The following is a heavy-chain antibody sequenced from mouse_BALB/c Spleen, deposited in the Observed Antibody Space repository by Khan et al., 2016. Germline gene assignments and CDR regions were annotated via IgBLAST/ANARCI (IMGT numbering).Heavy chain of an antibody. CDR1: GDSITSGY. J-gene: IGHJ3*01. CDR2: ISYSGST. CDR3: ARRGDYYGSSFAY. V-gene: IGHV3-8*02. D-gene: IGHD1-1*01. Sequence: EVQLQESGPSLVKPSQTLSLTCSVTGDSITSGYWNWIRKFPGNKLEYMGYISYSGSTYYNPSLKSRISITRDTSKNQYYLLLNSVTTEDTATYYCARRGDYYGSSFAYWGQGTLVTVSA.